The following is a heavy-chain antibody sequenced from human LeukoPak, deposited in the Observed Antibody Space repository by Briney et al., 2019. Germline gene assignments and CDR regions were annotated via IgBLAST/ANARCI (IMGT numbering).Heavy chain of an antibody. V-gene: IGHV4-59*08. CDR1: GGSISSDF. Sequence: SETLSLTCTVSGGSISSDFWSWIRQPPGKGLEWIWYISYSGITNYNPSLKSRVTISVDTSKNQFSLRLRSVTAADTAVYFCAGDIAAVNIPGSRLDPWGQGTLVTVSS. J-gene: IGHJ5*02. D-gene: IGHD6-13*01. CDR3: AGDIAAVNIPGSRLDP. CDR2: ISYSGIT.